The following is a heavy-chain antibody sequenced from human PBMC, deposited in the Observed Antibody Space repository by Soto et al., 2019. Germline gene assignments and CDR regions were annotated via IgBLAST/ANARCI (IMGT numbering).Heavy chain of an antibody. CDR2: INPMSRTA. J-gene: IGHJ4*02. V-gene: IGHV1-69*01. Sequence: VQLVPSGSEVKKPGSSVKVSCKASGDTSTTYVVSWVRQAPGNGLEWMGGINPMSRTAKYAEKYSGRVTITADEATKTVYLDLTTLRFEDTAVYFCVRGTYCGASCYFAREYWGQGTLVAVSS. CDR3: VRGTYCGASCYFAREY. D-gene: IGHD2-21*01. CDR1: GDTSTTYV.